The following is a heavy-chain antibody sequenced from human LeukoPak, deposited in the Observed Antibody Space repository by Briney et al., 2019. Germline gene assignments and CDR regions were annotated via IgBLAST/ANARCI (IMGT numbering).Heavy chain of an antibody. CDR1: GYSISSSNW. D-gene: IGHD3-22*01. J-gene: IGHJ4*02. Sequence: PSDTLSLTCAVSGYSISSSNWWGWIRQPPGKGLEWIGYIYYRGSTYYNPSLKSRVTMSVDTSKNQFSLKLSSVTAVDTAVYYCARTGYDSSGYYPDWGQGTLVTVSS. CDR2: IYYRGST. V-gene: IGHV4-28*01. CDR3: ARTGYDSSGYYPD.